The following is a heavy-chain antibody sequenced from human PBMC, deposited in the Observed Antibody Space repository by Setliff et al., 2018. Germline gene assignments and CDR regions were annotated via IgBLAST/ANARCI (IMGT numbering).Heavy chain of an antibody. CDR1: GESFSNNY. D-gene: IGHD2-21*01. CDR3: AKEHVVISYVSNTHQHYGMDV. CDR2: IYTSGAT. Sequence: SETLSLTCSVYGESFSNNYWSWIRQPAGKGLEWIGRIYTSGATTYSPSLKSRVSISADTSKNLLSLTLKSVTAADTAVYYCAKEHVVISYVSNTHQHYGMDVWGQGTTVTVSS. V-gene: IGHV4-4*07. J-gene: IGHJ6*02.